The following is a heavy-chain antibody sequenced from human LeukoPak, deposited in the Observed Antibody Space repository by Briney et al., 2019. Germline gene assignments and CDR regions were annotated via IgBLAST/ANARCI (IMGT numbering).Heavy chain of an antibody. Sequence: ASVKVSCKASGGTFSSYAISWVRQAPGQGLEWMGGIIPIFGTANYAQKFQGRVTITADESTSTAYMELSSLRSEDTAVYYCARGIVVVPIVDYYYYYMDVWGKGTTVTVSS. D-gene: IGHD2-2*01. CDR2: IIPIFGTA. CDR1: GGTFSSYA. V-gene: IGHV1-69*13. J-gene: IGHJ6*03. CDR3: ARGIVVVPIVDYYYYYMDV.